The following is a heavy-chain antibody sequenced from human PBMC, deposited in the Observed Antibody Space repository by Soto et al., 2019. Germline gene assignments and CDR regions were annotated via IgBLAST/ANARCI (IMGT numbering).Heavy chain of an antibody. Sequence: SQTLSLTCAISGDSVSSNSAAWNWIRQSPSRGLEWLGRTYYRSKWYNDYAVSVKSRITINPDASKNQFSLQLNSVTPEDTAVYYYARDRFYIVGANYFDYWGQGTLVTVSS. CDR1: GDSVSSNSAA. V-gene: IGHV6-1*01. J-gene: IGHJ4*02. D-gene: IGHD1-26*01. CDR2: TYYRSKWYN. CDR3: ARDRFYIVGANYFDY.